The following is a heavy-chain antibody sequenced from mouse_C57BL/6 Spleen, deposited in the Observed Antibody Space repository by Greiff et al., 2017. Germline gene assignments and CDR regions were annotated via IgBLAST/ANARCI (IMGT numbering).Heavy chain of an antibody. D-gene: IGHD1-1*01. V-gene: IGHV1-26*01. CDR2: INPNTGGT. CDR3: ARSITTVVASLDY. J-gene: IGHJ2*01. Sequence: VQLQQSGPELVKPGASVKISCKASGYTFTDYYMNWVKQSHGKSLEWIGDINPNTGGTSYNQKFKGKATLTVDKSSSTAYMELRSLTSEDSAVYYCARSITTVVASLDYWGQGTTLTVSS. CDR1: GYTFTDYY.